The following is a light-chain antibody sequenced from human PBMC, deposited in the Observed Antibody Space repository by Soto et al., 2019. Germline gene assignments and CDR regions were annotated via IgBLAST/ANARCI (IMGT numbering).Light chain of an antibody. J-gene: IGLJ2*01. V-gene: IGLV1-44*01. CDR3: ATWDSSLSAGDVV. Sequence: QSALTQPTSVSGTPGQRVTMSCSGGMSDIGDNTVYWFQQFPGTAPRLLIYANNQRPSGVPERFSGSKSGTSASLAISGLQSEDEADYYCATWDSSLSAGDVVFGGGTKVTVL. CDR1: MSDIGDNT. CDR2: ANN.